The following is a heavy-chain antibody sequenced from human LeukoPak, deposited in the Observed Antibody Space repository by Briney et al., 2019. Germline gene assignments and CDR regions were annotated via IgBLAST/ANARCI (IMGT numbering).Heavy chain of an antibody. Sequence: GGSLRLSCAASGFTFSDYYMSWIRQAPGKGLEWVSYISSSGSTIYYADSVKGRFTISRDNSKNTLYLQMNSLRAEDTAVYYCASVVVVTSLDAFDIWGQGTMVTVSS. CDR3: ASVVVVTSLDAFDI. CDR2: ISSSGSTI. V-gene: IGHV3-11*04. J-gene: IGHJ3*02. CDR1: GFTFSDYY. D-gene: IGHD2-21*02.